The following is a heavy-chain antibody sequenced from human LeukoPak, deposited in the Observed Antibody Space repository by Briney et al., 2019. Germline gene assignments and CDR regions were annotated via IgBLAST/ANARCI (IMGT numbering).Heavy chain of an antibody. J-gene: IGHJ5*02. CDR2: INRDGSST. D-gene: IGHD2-2*01. Sequence: GGSLRLSCAASGFTFSSYYMHWVRHAPGKGLVWVSRINRDGSSTTYADSVKGRFTISRDNAKNTLYLQMNSLRAEDTAVYHCARVPHCSSSSCYSWFDPWGQGTLVTVSS. CDR3: ARVPHCSSSSCYSWFDP. V-gene: IGHV3-74*03. CDR1: GFTFSSYY.